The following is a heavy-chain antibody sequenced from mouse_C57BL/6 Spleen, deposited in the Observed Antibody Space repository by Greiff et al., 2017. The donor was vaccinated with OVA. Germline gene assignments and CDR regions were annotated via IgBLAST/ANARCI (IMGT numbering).Heavy chain of an antibody. CDR3: TRGNDGYYLYYAMDY. CDR2: IDPETGGT. V-gene: IGHV1-15*01. J-gene: IGHJ4*01. D-gene: IGHD2-3*01. CDR1: GYTFTDYE. Sequence: QVQLHQSGAELVRPGASVTLSCKASGYTFTDYEMHWVKQTPVHGLEWIGAIDPETGGTAYNQKFKGKAILTADKSSSTAYMELRSLTSEDSAVYYCTRGNDGYYLYYAMDYWGQGTSVTVSS.